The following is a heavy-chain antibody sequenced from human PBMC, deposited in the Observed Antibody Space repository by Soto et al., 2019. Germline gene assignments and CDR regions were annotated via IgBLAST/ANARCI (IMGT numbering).Heavy chain of an antibody. CDR1: GGAFSGYY. Sequence: SETLSLTCAVYGGAFSGYYWSWVRQPPGKGLEWIREINHSGSTNYNPSLKSRVTISVETSKNQFSLKLSSVTAADTAVYYCAREGSSSSPWFDPWGQGTLVTVSS. J-gene: IGHJ5*02. D-gene: IGHD6-6*01. CDR3: AREGSSSSPWFDP. CDR2: INHSGST. V-gene: IGHV4-34*01.